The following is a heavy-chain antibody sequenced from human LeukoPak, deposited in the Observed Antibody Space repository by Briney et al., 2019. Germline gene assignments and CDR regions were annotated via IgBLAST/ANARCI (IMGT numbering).Heavy chain of an antibody. J-gene: IGHJ4*02. V-gene: IGHV3-15*01. CDR2: IKSKTYGGTT. CDR3: TSGKRITMYDY. CDR1: GFTFINAW. Sequence: PGGSLRLSCAASGFTFINAWMSWVRQAPGKGVEWVGRIKSKTYGGTTDYAAPVKGRFTISRDDSKNTLYLQMNSLKTGDTAVYYCTSGKRITMYDYWGQGTLVTVSS. D-gene: IGHD3-10*02.